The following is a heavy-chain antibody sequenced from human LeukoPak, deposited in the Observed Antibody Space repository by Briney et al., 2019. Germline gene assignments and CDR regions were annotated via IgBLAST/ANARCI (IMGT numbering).Heavy chain of an antibody. CDR2: IYYSGST. J-gene: IGHJ4*02. Sequence: SETLSLTCTVSGGSISSYYWSWIRQPPGKGLEWIGYIYYSGSTNYNPSLKSRVTISVDTSKNQFSLKLSSVTAADTAVCYCARVGATVHGFDYWGQGTLVTVSS. CDR3: ARVGATVHGFDY. CDR1: GGSISSYY. V-gene: IGHV4-59*01. D-gene: IGHD1-26*01.